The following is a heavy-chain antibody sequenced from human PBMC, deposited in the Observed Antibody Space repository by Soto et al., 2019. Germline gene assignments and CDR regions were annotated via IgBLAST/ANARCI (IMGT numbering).Heavy chain of an antibody. CDR1: GFTFSSYS. J-gene: IGHJ6*02. Sequence: GGSLRLSCAASGFTFSSYSMNWVRLAPGKGLEWVSYISSSSSTIYYADSVKGRFTISRDNAKNSLYLQMNSLRDEDTAVYYCTRDSPYYDILTGYLYYYGMDVWGQGTTVTVSS. CDR3: TRDSPYYDILTGYLYYYGMDV. CDR2: ISSSSSTI. D-gene: IGHD3-9*01. V-gene: IGHV3-48*02.